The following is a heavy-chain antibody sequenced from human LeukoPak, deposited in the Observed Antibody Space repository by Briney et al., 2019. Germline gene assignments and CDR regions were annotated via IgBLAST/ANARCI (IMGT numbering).Heavy chain of an antibody. D-gene: IGHD6-19*01. J-gene: IGHJ6*02. Sequence: GGSLRLSCAASGFTFSSYSMNWVRQAPGKGLEWVSSISSSSSYIYYADSVKGRFTISRDNVKNSLYLQMNSLRAEDTAVYYCARDLGVAGTYCYGMDVWGQGTTVTVSS. V-gene: IGHV3-21*01. CDR2: ISSSSSYI. CDR1: GFTFSSYS. CDR3: ARDLGVAGTYCYGMDV.